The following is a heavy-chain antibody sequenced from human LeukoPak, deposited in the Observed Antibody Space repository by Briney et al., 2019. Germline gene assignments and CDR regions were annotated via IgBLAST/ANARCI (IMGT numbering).Heavy chain of an antibody. J-gene: IGHJ4*02. Sequence: GGSLRLSYAASGFTFSDYYMSWIRQAPGKELEWVSYISSSGTTISYTDSVKGRFTISRDNAKNSLYLQMNSLRAEDTAVYYCARDYRSTFDYWGQGTLVTVSS. V-gene: IGHV3-11*01. CDR1: GFTFSDYY. CDR2: ISSSGTTI. CDR3: ARDYRSTFDY. D-gene: IGHD1-26*01.